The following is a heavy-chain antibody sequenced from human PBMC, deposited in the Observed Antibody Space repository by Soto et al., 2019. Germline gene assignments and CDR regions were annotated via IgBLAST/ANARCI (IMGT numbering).Heavy chain of an antibody. D-gene: IGHD5-18*01. Sequence: GGSLRLSCAASGFTFSSYGMHWVRQAPGKGLEWVAVISYDGSNKYYADSVKGRFTISRDNSKNTLYLQMNSLRAEDTAVYYCVRGVDTAMIDAFDIWGQGTMVTVSS. CDR1: GFTFSSYG. CDR2: ISYDGSNK. J-gene: IGHJ3*02. CDR3: VRGVDTAMIDAFDI. V-gene: IGHV3-30*03.